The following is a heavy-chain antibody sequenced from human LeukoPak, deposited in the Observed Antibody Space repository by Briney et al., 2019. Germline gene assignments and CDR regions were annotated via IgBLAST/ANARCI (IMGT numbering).Heavy chain of an antibody. CDR3: ARLYSSGTYNWFDP. CDR1: GGSISSYY. D-gene: IGHD6-19*01. Sequence: PSETLSLTCTVSGGSISSYYWSWIRQPPGKGLEWIGYIYYSGSTNYNPSLKSRVTISVDTSKNQFSLKLGSVTAADTAVYYCARLYSSGTYNWFDPWGQGTLVTVSS. CDR2: IYYSGST. J-gene: IGHJ5*02. V-gene: IGHV4-59*01.